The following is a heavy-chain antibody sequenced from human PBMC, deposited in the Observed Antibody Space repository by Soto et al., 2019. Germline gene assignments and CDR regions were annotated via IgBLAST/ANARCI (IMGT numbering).Heavy chain of an antibody. V-gene: IGHV1-18*01. Sequence: ASVKVSCKASGYTFTSYGISWVRQAPGQGLEWMGWISAYNGNTNYAQKLKGRVTMTTDTSTSTAYMELRSLRSDDTAVYYCARDRLTPYYVILTGTSDYWGQGTLVTVSS. J-gene: IGHJ4*02. D-gene: IGHD3-9*01. CDR3: ARDRLTPYYVILTGTSDY. CDR2: ISAYNGNT. CDR1: GYTFTSYG.